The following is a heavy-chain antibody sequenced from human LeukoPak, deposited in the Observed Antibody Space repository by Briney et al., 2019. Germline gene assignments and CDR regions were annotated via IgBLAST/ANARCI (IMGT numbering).Heavy chain of an antibody. Sequence: GGSLRLSCAASGFTFSSYAMSWVRQAPGKGLEWVSAISGSGGSTYYADSVKGRFTISRDNSKKTLYLQMNSLRAEDTAVYYCAKTGQGNAVTTRYFDLWGRGTLVTVSS. J-gene: IGHJ2*01. CDR3: AKTGQGNAVTTRYFDL. CDR2: ISGSGGST. D-gene: IGHD4-17*01. V-gene: IGHV3-23*01. CDR1: GFTFSSYA.